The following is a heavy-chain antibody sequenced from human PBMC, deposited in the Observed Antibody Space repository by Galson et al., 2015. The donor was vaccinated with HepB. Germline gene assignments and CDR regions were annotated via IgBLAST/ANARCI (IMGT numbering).Heavy chain of an antibody. D-gene: IGHD1-1*01. J-gene: IGHJ4*02. V-gene: IGHV3-30-3*01. CDR1: GFSFSTNN. Sequence: SLRLSCAASGFSFSTNNMHWVRQAPVKGLEWLAIISPDGNTAFYADSVKGRFTISRDNSKSTLFLQVDSLRPEDTAVYYCARDFKWNYDHWGQGTRVTVSS. CDR2: ISPDGNTA. CDR3: ARDFKWNYDH.